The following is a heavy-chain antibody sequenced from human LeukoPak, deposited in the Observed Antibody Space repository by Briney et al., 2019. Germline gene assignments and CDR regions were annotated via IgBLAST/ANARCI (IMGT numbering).Heavy chain of an antibody. J-gene: IGHJ4*02. CDR2: IIPIFGTA. CDR1: GGTFSSYA. D-gene: IGHD6-6*01. V-gene: IGHV1-69*05. Sequence: GASVKVSCKASGGTFSSYAISWVRQAPGQGLEWTGGIIPIFGTANYAQKFQGRVTITTDESTSTAYMEPSSLRSEDTAVYYCARSSSIAAPGAFDYWGQGTLVTVSS. CDR3: ARSSSIAAPGAFDY.